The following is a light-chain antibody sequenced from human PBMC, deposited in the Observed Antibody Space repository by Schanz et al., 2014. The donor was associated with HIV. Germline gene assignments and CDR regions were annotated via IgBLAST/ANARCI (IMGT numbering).Light chain of an antibody. Sequence: QSVLTQPPSVSGAPGQRVTISCTGSSSNFGAGYDVHWYQQLPGTAPKLLIYDNSNRPSGVPDRFSGSKSGTSASLAITGLQAADEADYYCQSYDSSLSVWVFGGGTKLTVL. J-gene: IGLJ3*02. CDR3: QSYDSSLSVWV. V-gene: IGLV1-40*01. CDR2: DNS. CDR1: SSNFGAGYD.